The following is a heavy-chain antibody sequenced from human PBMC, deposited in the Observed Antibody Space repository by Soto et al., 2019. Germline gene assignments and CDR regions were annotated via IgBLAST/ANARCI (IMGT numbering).Heavy chain of an antibody. Sequence: LRLSCAASGFTFSNACMNWVRQAPGKGLEWVGLIKSKTDGGTMDYPAPVKGRFIISRDDSRNTLYLQMNSLKTEDTAVYYCTTAHPRGPDYWGQGTLVTVSS. D-gene: IGHD5-12*01. V-gene: IGHV3-15*01. CDR1: GFTFSNAC. CDR2: IKSKTDGGTM. J-gene: IGHJ4*02. CDR3: TTAHPRGPDY.